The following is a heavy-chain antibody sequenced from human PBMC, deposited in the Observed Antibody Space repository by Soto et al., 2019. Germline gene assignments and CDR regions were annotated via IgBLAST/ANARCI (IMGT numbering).Heavy chain of an antibody. D-gene: IGHD4-17*01. CDR1: GGSISSGDYY. Sequence: QVQLQESGPGLVKPSQTLSLTCTVSGGSISSGDYYWSWIRQPPGKGLEWIGYIYYSGSTYYNPSLKCRVTISVGTSRNQFSLKLSAVTAADTAVYYCARDYGVGVGYFDLWGRGTLVTVSS. CDR3: ARDYGVGVGYFDL. CDR2: IYYSGST. J-gene: IGHJ2*01. V-gene: IGHV4-30-4*01.